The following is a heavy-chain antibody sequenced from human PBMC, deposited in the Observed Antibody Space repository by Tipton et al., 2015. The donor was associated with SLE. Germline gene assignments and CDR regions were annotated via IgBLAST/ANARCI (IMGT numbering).Heavy chain of an antibody. CDR3: ARAECRWDAFDI. Sequence: TLSLTCTVSGGSISSSSYYWGWIRQPPGKGLEWIGSIYYSGSTYYNPSLKSRVTISVDTSKNQFSLKLSSVTAADTAVYYCARAECRWDAFDIWGQGTMVTVSS. V-gene: IGHV4-39*07. D-gene: IGHD5-24*01. CDR2: IYYSGST. J-gene: IGHJ3*02. CDR1: GGSISSSSYY.